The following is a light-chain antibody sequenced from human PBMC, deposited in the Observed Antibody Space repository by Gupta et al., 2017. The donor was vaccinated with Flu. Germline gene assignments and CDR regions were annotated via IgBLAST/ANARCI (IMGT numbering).Light chain of an antibody. CDR2: RDN. CDR3: VAWDDSLSAVL. Sequence: QSVLTQPPSASGTPGQRVIISCSGSSSNIGRNYVSWYQQLPGAAPKLLVYRDNQRPSGVPDRFSGSKSGTSASLAISGLRSEDETDYYCVAWDDSLSAVLFGGGTKLTVL. J-gene: IGLJ2*01. CDR1: SSNIGRNY. V-gene: IGLV1-47*01.